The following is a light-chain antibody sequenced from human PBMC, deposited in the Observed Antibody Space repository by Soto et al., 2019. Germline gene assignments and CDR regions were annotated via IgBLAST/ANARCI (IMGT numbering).Light chain of an antibody. CDR2: EVS. J-gene: IGLJ1*01. V-gene: IGLV2-14*01. CDR3: SSYTSSSRYV. Sequence: QSALTQPASVSGSPGQSITISCTGTSSDVGGYNYVSWYQQHPDKAPKLMIYEVSHRPSGVSNRFSGSKSGNTASLTISGLQAEDEADYYCSSYTSSSRYVFGTGTKVTVL. CDR1: SSDVGGYNY.